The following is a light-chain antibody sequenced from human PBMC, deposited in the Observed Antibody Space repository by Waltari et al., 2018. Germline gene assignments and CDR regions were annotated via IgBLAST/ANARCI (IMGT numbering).Light chain of an antibody. CDR1: SRYVVYYAY. Sequence: QSALTQPPSASGSPGQSVPISCTRTSRYVVYYAYVSWYQQTPGKAPKLLIDEVSKRPSGVPDRFSGSKSGNTASLTVSGLQAEDEADYYCGSFAGSINWVFGGGTKLTVL. CDR2: EVS. V-gene: IGLV2-8*01. J-gene: IGLJ3*02. CDR3: GSFAGSINWV.